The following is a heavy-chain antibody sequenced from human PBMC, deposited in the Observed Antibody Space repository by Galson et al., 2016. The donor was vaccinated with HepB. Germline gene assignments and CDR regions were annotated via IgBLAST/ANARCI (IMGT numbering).Heavy chain of an antibody. CDR1: GDSVSSISAT. V-gene: IGHV6-1*01. J-gene: IGHJ4*02. D-gene: IGHD6-13*01. Sequence: CAISGDSVSSISATWNWIRQSPSRGLEWLGRTFYRSKWYKDYAASVKSRITVNADTSRNQFTLQLNSVTPEDAALYFRARATSSSWYVLDYWGQGTLVAVSS. CDR3: ARATSSSWYVLDY. CDR2: TFYRSKWYK.